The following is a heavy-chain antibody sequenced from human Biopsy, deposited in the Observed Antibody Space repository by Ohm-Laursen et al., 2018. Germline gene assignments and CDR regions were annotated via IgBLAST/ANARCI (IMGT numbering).Heavy chain of an antibody. J-gene: IGHJ4*02. D-gene: IGHD3-3*01. Sequence: ASVKVSCNGPTYTFTDYYIHWVRQAPGQGLEWMGWINPKSGDTNSAQKFHGRVSFTADTSISTAYLELNKLRSDDTAVHFCARNQDGLNWNYLDYWGQGTLVTVSS. CDR2: INPKSGDT. V-gene: IGHV1-2*02. CDR1: TYTFTDYY. CDR3: ARNQDGLNWNYLDY.